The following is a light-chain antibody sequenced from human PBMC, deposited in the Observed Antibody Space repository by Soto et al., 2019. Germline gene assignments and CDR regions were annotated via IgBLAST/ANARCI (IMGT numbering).Light chain of an antibody. Sequence: QSALTQPASVSGSPGQSITISCTGTSSDVGSYNLVSWYQQHPTKAPKLMIYEVSERPSGVSNRFSGSKSDNTASLTISGFQAEDEADYYCCSYAGSSTLAVFGGGTQLTVL. J-gene: IGLJ7*01. V-gene: IGLV2-23*02. CDR1: SSDVGSYNL. CDR2: EVS. CDR3: CSYAGSSTLAV.